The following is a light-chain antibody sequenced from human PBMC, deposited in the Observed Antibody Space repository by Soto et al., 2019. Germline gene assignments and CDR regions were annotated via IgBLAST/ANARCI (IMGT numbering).Light chain of an antibody. CDR3: QQYGSSPPA. CDR1: QSVSSSY. Sequence: EIVLTQSPGTLSLSPGERATLSCRASQSVSSSYLAWYQQKPGQAPRLLIYGASSSATGIPDRFSGSGSGKDFTLTVSKLEPEGFAVYYCQQYGSSPPAFGQGTQL. J-gene: IGKJ1*01. CDR2: GAS. V-gene: IGKV3-20*01.